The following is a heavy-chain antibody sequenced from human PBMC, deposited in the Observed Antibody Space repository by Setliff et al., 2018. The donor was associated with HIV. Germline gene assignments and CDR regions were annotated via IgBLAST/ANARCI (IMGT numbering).Heavy chain of an antibody. Sequence: PGGSLRLSCVASRFTFNDYWMSWARQAPGKGLEWVANIDRDGSETNYVDSVKGRVTIFRDNAKSSMYLQMNSLRAEDTAIYYCARKFRPGHGVDVWGQGTTVTVSS. CDR1: RFTFNDYW. J-gene: IGHJ6*02. CDR3: ARKFRPGHGVDV. V-gene: IGHV3-7*01. D-gene: IGHD3-10*01. CDR2: IDRDGSET.